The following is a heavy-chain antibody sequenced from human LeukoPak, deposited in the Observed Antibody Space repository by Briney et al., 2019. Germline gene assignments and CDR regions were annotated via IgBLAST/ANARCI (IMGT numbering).Heavy chain of an antibody. J-gene: IGHJ3*02. CDR1: GFTFSSYG. Sequence: GGSLRLSCAASGFTFSSYGMHWVRQAPGKGLEWVAIIWYEADKEFYGDSVKGRFTISRDNSHNTLYLQLNSLRVEDTAVYYCARERDPYGDYIIDAFDIWGRGTMVTVSS. V-gene: IGHV3-33*08. CDR2: IWYEADKE. D-gene: IGHD4-17*01. CDR3: ARERDPYGDYIIDAFDI.